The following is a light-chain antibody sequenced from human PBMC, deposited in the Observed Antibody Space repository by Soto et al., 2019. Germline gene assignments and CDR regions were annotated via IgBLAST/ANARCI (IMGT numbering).Light chain of an antibody. V-gene: IGKV3-11*01. CDR3: QQRRSWPLT. CDR2: DAS. Sequence: EIVLTQSPATLSLSPGERATLSCRASQSVSTYLAWYQQKPGQAPRLLIYDASNRATGLPARCSGSGSGTDFTLTISSLEPEDFAVYYCQQRRSWPLTFGGGTKVEIK. J-gene: IGKJ4*02. CDR1: QSVSTY.